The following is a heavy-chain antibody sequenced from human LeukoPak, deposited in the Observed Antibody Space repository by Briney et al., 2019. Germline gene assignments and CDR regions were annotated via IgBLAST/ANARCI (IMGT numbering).Heavy chain of an antibody. CDR2: ISSSSRSI. CDR3: ARTHGTLTGTGFDY. J-gene: IGHJ4*02. CDR1: GVIFSSYS. V-gene: IGHV3-21*01. D-gene: IGHD1-20*01. Sequence: GGSLRLSCAASGVIFSSYSMNRVRQAPGKGLEWLSFISSSSRSIVYADSVRGRFTTSRDNAKNSLFLQMNSLRAEDTAVYYCARTHGTLTGTGFDYWGQGTLVTVSS.